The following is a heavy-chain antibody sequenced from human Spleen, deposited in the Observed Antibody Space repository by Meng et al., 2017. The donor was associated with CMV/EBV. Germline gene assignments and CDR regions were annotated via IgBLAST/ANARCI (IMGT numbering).Heavy chain of an antibody. CDR2: ISSSSYI. CDR1: GFTFSSYS. Sequence: GESLKISCAASGFTFSSYSMNWVRQAPGKGLEWVSSISSSSYIYYADSVKGRFTISRDNAKNSLYLQMNSLRAEDTAVYYCARGANWGSRAQYATKPDGMDVWGQGTTVTVSS. D-gene: IGHD7-27*01. J-gene: IGHJ6*02. CDR3: ARGANWGSRAQYATKPDGMDV. V-gene: IGHV3-21*01.